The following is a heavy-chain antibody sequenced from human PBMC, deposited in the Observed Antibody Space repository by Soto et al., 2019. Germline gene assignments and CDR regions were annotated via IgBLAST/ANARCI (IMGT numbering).Heavy chain of an antibody. CDR3: AREAQLERRMWYFDY. J-gene: IGHJ4*02. D-gene: IGHD1-1*01. Sequence: PGGSLRLSCAASGFTFSDYYMSWIRQAPGKGLEWVSYISSSGSTIYYADSVKGRFTISRDNAKNSLYLQMNSLRAEDTAVYYCAREAQLERRMWYFDYWGQGTLVTVSS. CDR2: ISSSGSTI. CDR1: GFTFSDYY. V-gene: IGHV3-11*01.